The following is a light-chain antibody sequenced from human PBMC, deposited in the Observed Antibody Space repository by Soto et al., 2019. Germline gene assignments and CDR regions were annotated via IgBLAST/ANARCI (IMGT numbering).Light chain of an antibody. J-gene: IGLJ2*01. CDR2: GDS. V-gene: IGLV1-40*01. Sequence: QSALTQPPSVSGAPGQRVTISCTGSSSNVGAGYDVHWYQQLPGTAPKLLMYGDSNRPSGVPDRFSGSKSGTSASLAITGLQAEDEADYYCQSYDSSLSGVVFGGGTKVNVL. CDR3: QSYDSSLSGVV. CDR1: SSNVGAGYD.